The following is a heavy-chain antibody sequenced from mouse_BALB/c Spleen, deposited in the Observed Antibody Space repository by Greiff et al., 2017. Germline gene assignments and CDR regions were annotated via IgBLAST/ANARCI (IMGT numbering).Heavy chain of an antibody. V-gene: IGHV1-14*01. J-gene: IGHJ3*01. CDR2: INPYNDGT. CDR3: ARVDGYYRFAY. D-gene: IGHD2-3*01. CDR1: GYTFTSYV. Sequence: VQLQQSGPELVKPGASVKMSCKASGYTFTSYVMHWVKQKPGQGLEWIGYINPYNDGTKYNEKFKGKATLTSDKSSSTAYLELSSLTSEDSAVYSCARVDGYYRFAYWGQGTLVTVSA.